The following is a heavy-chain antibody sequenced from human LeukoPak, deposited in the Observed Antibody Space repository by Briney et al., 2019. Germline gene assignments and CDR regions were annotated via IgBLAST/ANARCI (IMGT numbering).Heavy chain of an antibody. CDR3: ARGDLGGYSYGFDY. Sequence: PSATLSLTCAVSGGSISQYYWSWLRQAPGKGLEWIGYIHASGSTNYNPSLKSRVTISVDTSKNQFSLKLSSVTAADTAVYYCARGDLGGYSYGFDYWGQGTLVTVSS. V-gene: IGHV4-59*01. J-gene: IGHJ4*02. CDR2: IHASGST. CDR1: GGSISQYY. D-gene: IGHD5-18*01.